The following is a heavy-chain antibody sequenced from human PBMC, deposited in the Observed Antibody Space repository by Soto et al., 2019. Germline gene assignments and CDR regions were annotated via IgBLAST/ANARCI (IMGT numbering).Heavy chain of an antibody. CDR2: IYWDDDK. V-gene: IGHV2-5*02. CDR3: AHRVLRTVFGLVTTTAICFDF. J-gene: IGHJ4*02. CDR1: GFSLTTSGVG. Sequence: QITLNESGPTVVRPTETLTLTCRFSGFSLTTSGVGVGWIRQSPGKAPEWLALIYWDDDKRYSASLKSRLTTTKDTSKNQVVLTVSDLDPTDTATYYCAHRVLRTVFGLVTTTAICFDFWGQGTPVAVSS. D-gene: IGHD3-3*01.